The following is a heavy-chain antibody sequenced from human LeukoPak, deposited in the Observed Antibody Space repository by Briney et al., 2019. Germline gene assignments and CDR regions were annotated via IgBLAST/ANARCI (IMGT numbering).Heavy chain of an antibody. CDR2: INPNSGGT. V-gene: IGHV1-2*02. D-gene: IGHD2-15*01. CDR1: GYTFTGYY. J-gene: IGHJ3*02. Sequence: ASVKVSCKASGYTFTGYYMHWVRQAPGQGLEWMGWINPNSGGTNYAQKFQGRVTMTRDTSISTAYMELSRLRSDDTAVYYCARVGSSSDPADAFDIWGQGTMVTVSS. CDR3: ARVGSSSDPADAFDI.